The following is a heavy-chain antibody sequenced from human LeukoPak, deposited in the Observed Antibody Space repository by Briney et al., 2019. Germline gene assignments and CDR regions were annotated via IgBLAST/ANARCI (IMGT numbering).Heavy chain of an antibody. CDR3: ARVGVTHALDY. V-gene: IGHV4-39*01. CDR2: IYYSGST. J-gene: IGHJ4*02. D-gene: IGHD2-21*02. CDR1: GGSISSSSYY. Sequence: PSETPSLTCTVSGGSISSSSYYWGWIRQPPGKGLEWIGSIYYSGSTYYNPSLKSRVTISVDTSKNQFSLKLSSVTAADTAVYYCARVGVTHALDYWGQGTLVTVSS.